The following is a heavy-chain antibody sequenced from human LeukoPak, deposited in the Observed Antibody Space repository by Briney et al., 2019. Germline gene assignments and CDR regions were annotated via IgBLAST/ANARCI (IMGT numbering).Heavy chain of an antibody. V-gene: IGHV3-11*04. J-gene: IGHJ5*02. CDR2: ISSSGTTI. CDR1: GFTFSDYY. D-gene: IGHD6-13*01. CDR3: ARAMRSAAAELGA. Sequence: PGGSLRLSCAASGFTFSDYYMSWIRQAPGKGLEWVSYISSSGTTIYYADSVKGRFTISRDNAKNTLYLQMNSLRAEDTAVYYCARAMRSAAAELGAWGQGTLVTVSS.